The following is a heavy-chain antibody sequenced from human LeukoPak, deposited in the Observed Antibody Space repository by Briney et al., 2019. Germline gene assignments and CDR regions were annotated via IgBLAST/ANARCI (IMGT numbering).Heavy chain of an antibody. D-gene: IGHD6-13*01. Sequence: ASVKVSCKASGDTFTSYDINWVRQATGQGLEWMGWMNPNSGNTGYAQKFQGRVTMTRYTSISTAYMELSSLRSEDTAVSYCATGGIAAAAMGYFQHWGQGTLVTVSS. J-gene: IGHJ1*01. V-gene: IGHV1-8*01. CDR1: GDTFTSYD. CDR2: MNPNSGNT. CDR3: ATGGIAAAAMGYFQH.